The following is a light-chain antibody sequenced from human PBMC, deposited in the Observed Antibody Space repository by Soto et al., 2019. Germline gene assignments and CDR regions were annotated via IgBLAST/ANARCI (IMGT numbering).Light chain of an antibody. Sequence: DFVMTQSPDSLAVSLGERATINYKSSQSVLYSSNNKNYLAWYQEKPGQPPKLLIYWASTRESGVPDRFSGSGSGTDFTVSISSLQSADVAVYYCQQYYSPPHTFGQGTKLETK. V-gene: IGKV4-1*01. CDR3: QQYYSPPHT. J-gene: IGKJ2*01. CDR2: WAS. CDR1: QSVLYSSNNKNY.